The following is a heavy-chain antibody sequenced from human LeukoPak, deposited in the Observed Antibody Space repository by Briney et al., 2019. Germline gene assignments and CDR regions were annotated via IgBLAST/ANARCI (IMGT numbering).Heavy chain of an antibody. CDR2: INPSGGST. V-gene: IGHV1-46*01. CDR3: ARAYYDSSGYHHNWFDP. CDR1: GYTFTSYY. J-gene: IGHJ5*02. Sequence: ASVKVSCKASGYTFTSYYMHWVRQAPGQGLEWMGIINPSGGSTSYAQKFQGRVTMTRDTSTSTVYMELSSLRSEDTAVYYCARAYYDSSGYHHNWFDPWAREPWSPSPQ. D-gene: IGHD3-22*01.